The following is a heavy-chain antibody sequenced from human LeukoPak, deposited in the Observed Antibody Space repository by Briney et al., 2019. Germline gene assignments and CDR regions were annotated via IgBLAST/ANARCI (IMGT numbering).Heavy chain of an antibody. CDR1: GFTFDDYD. D-gene: IGHD6-13*01. Sequence: GRSLRLSWAASGFTFDDYDMHWVRQAPGKGLEWVSGISWNSGSIAYADSVKGRFTISRDNAKNSLYLQMNSLRPEDTALYYCAREGSSSYIQNSHLYNWFDPWGQGTLVTVSS. CDR3: AREGSSSYIQNSHLYNWFDP. V-gene: IGHV3-9*01. J-gene: IGHJ5*02. CDR2: ISWNSGSI.